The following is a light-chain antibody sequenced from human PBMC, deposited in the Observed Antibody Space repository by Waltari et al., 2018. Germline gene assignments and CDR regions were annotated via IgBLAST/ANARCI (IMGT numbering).Light chain of an antibody. CDR1: QCINNF. J-gene: IGKJ2*01. CDR2: DAS. V-gene: IGKV3-11*01. Sequence: EIVLTQSPATLSLSPGQRATFSCRARQCINNFLAGSQQKPGQPPRLLTADASSRATGIPARFSGSGSGTDFTLTISRLEPEDFAIYYCQLRDNWPPYTFGQGTKLEIK. CDR3: QLRDNWPPYT.